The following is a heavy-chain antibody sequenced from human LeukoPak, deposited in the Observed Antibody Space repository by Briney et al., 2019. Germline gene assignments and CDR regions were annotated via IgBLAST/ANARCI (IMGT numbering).Heavy chain of an antibody. CDR1: GGPFSGYY. V-gene: IGHV4-34*01. Sequence: SETLSLTRAVYGGPFSGYYWSWFRQPPGKGLEWIGEINHSGSTNYNPSLKSRVTISVDTSKDQFSLKLSSVTAADTAVYYCATYGGNRRGFDYWGQGTLVTVSS. D-gene: IGHD4-23*01. J-gene: IGHJ4*02. CDR3: ATYGGNRRGFDY. CDR2: INHSGST.